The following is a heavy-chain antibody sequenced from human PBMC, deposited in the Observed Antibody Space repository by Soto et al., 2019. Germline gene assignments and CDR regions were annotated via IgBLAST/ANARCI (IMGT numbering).Heavy chain of an antibody. Sequence: SETLSLTRPVSGGSINLYYWSWIRQPPGKGLEWIGYIYYNGNTYYNPSLKSRVTISVDTSKNQFSLKLSSVTAADTAVYYCARAHYGDYGYGMDAWGQGTPVTVSS. CDR1: GGSINLYY. CDR2: IYYNGNT. CDR3: ARAHYGDYGYGMDA. D-gene: IGHD4-17*01. J-gene: IGHJ6*02. V-gene: IGHV4-59*12.